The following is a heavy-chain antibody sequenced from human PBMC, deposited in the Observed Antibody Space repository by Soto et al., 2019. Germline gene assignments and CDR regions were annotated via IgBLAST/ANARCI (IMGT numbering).Heavy chain of an antibody. J-gene: IGHJ3*02. CDR2: ISGNGEST. V-gene: IGHV3-64*01. D-gene: IGHD2-2*01. CDR1: GFTFSSYA. CDR3: ARVEGYCSSTSCYFGAFDI. Sequence: GGSLRLSCAASGFTFSSYAMDWVRQAPGKGLEYVSTISGNGESTFYANSVKGRFTISRDNSKNTLYLQMGSLRAEDMAVYYCARVEGYCSSTSCYFGAFDIWGQGTMVTVSS.